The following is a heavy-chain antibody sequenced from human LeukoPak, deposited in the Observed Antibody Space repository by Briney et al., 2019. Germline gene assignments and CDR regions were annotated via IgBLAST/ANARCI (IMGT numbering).Heavy chain of an antibody. CDR3: TTDGVGIEGATFDY. J-gene: IGHJ4*02. Sequence: GGSLRLSCAASGFTFSNAWMSWVRQAPGKGLEWAGRIKAKAHGGTTDYAAPVKGRFTISRDDSKNTLYLQMNSLKTEDTAVYYCTTDGVGIEGATFDYWGQGTLVTVSS. CDR1: GFTFSNAW. CDR2: IKAKAHGGTT. D-gene: IGHD1-26*01. V-gene: IGHV3-15*01.